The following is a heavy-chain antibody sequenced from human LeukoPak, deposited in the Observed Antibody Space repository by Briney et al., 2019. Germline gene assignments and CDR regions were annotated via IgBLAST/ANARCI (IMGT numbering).Heavy chain of an antibody. Sequence: ASVKVSCTASGYTFTSYYMHWVRQAPGQGLEWMGIINPSGGSTSYAQKFQGRVTMTRDTSTSTVYMELSSLRSEDTAVYYCARDRAASSGSYWYFDLWGRGTLVTVSS. CDR3: ARDRAASSGSYWYFDL. CDR1: GYTFTSYY. V-gene: IGHV1-46*01. J-gene: IGHJ2*01. CDR2: INPSGGST. D-gene: IGHD3-22*01.